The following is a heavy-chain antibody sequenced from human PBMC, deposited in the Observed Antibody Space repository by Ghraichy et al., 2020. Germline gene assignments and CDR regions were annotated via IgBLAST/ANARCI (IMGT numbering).Heavy chain of an antibody. V-gene: IGHV3-30*01. D-gene: IGHD6-13*01. CDR1: GFTFSNYA. CDR2: ISYDGSIK. CDR3: TRVSSSSSFYPFAF. J-gene: IGHJ4*02. Sequence: GGSLRLSCAASGFTFSNYAMHWVRQAPGKGLEWVALISYDGSIKYYADSVTGRFTVSRDNSKNTLYLQVNSLRADDTAMYYCTRVSSSSSFYPFAFWGQGTLVTVSS.